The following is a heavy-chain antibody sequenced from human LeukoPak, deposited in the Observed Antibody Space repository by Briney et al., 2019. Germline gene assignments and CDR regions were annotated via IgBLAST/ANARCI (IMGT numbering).Heavy chain of an antibody. D-gene: IGHD3-22*01. CDR3: ARAQPYYDSRLFDY. J-gene: IGHJ4*02. Sequence: GASVKVSCTASGYTFTNYAMHWVLQAPGQRLEWVGWINTDNGNTKYSQKFQGRVTITRDTSASTAYVELSSLRSGDTAVYDCARAQPYYDSRLFDYWGQGTLVTVSS. CDR1: GYTFTNYA. CDR2: INTDNGNT. V-gene: IGHV1-3*04.